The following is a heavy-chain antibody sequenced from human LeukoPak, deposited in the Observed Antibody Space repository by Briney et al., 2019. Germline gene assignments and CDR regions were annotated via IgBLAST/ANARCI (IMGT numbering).Heavy chain of an antibody. Sequence: GGSLRLSCAASGFTFSSYAMHWVRQAPGKGLEWVAVISYDGSNKYYADSVKGRFTISRDNAESSLYLQMNSLRAEDTAVYYCARVYATSSSWYGDFDYWGQGTLVTVSS. CDR1: GFTFSSYA. V-gene: IGHV3-30-3*01. D-gene: IGHD6-13*01. CDR2: ISYDGSNK. CDR3: ARVYATSSSWYGDFDY. J-gene: IGHJ4*02.